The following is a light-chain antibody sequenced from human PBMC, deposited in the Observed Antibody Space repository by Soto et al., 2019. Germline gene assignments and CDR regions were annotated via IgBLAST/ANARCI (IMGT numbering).Light chain of an antibody. CDR1: QSVGSD. Sequence: EIVMTQSPATLSVSPGARATLSCRASQSVGSDLAWYQQKPGQAPRLVIYDIFTRATGVPTRISGSVSGTEVTINISSLQSEDGAVYDGQQYNSWPLTFGGGTKVDIK. J-gene: IGKJ4*01. CDR3: QQYNSWPLT. CDR2: DIF. V-gene: IGKV3D-15*01.